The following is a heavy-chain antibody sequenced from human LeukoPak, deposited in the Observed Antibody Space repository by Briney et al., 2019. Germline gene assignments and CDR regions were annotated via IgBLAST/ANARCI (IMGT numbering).Heavy chain of an antibody. CDR3: ARESPTMITFGGVIVIQETYGNDAFDI. CDR2: FDPEDGET. V-gene: IGHV1-24*01. Sequence: ASVKVSCKVSGYTLTELSMHWVRQAPGKGLEWMGGFDPEDGETIYAQKFQGRVTMTEDTSTDTAYMELSSLRSEDTAVYYCARESPTMITFGGVIVIQETYGNDAFDIWGQGTMVTVSS. D-gene: IGHD3-16*02. CDR1: GYTLTELS. J-gene: IGHJ3*02.